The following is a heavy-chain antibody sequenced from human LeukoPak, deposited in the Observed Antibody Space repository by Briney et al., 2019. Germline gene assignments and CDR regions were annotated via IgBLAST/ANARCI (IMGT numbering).Heavy chain of an antibody. J-gene: IGHJ4*02. CDR1: GGSISSGDYY. CDR3: ARDHGYSYGYCDY. V-gene: IGHV4-30-4*01. CDR2: IYYSGST. D-gene: IGHD5-18*01. Sequence: PSQTLSLTCTVSGGSISSGDYYWSWLRHPPGTGLEWIGYIYYSGSTYYNPSLKSRVTISVDTSKNQFSLKLSSVTAADTAVYYCARDHGYSYGYCDYWGQGTLVTVSS.